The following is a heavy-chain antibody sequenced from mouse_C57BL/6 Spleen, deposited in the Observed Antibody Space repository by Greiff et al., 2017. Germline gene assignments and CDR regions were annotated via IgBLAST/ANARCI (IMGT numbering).Heavy chain of an antibody. CDR1: GYSFTGYY. J-gene: IGHJ3*01. CDR3: ALYYDYDADFAY. CDR2: INPSTGGT. D-gene: IGHD2-4*01. Sequence: EVQLQQSGPELVKPGASVKISCKASGYSFTGYYMNWVKQSPEKSLEWIGEINPSTGGTTYNQKFKAKATLTVDKSSSTAYMQLKSLTSEDSAVYYCALYYDYDADFAYWGQGTLVTVSA. V-gene: IGHV1-42*01.